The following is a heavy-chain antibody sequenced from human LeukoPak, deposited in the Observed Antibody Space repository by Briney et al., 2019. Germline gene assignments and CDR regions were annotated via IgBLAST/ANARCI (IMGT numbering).Heavy chain of an antibody. V-gene: IGHV4-59*08. Sequence: SETLSLTCTVSGGSISSYYWSWIRQPPGKGLEWIGYIYYSGSTNYNPSLKSRVTISVDTSKNQFSLKLSSVTAADTAVYYCARRVGYSYGLYYYYGMDVWGQGTTVTVSS. J-gene: IGHJ6*02. CDR1: GGSISSYY. D-gene: IGHD5-18*01. CDR3: ARRVGYSYGLYYYYGMDV. CDR2: IYYSGST.